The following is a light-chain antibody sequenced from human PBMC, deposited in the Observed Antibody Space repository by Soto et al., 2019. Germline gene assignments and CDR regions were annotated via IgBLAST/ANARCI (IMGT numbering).Light chain of an antibody. CDR2: DVS. V-gene: IGLV2-14*01. J-gene: IGLJ1*01. CDR1: SSDVGGYNY. CDR3: SSYTTTDTYV. Sequence: QSVLTQPASVSGSPGQSITISCTGTSSDVGGYNYVSWFQQYPGKAPKLMIYDVSTRPSGVSNLFSGSKSGNTASLTISGLQAEDEADYYCSSYTTTDTYVFGTGTKLTVL.